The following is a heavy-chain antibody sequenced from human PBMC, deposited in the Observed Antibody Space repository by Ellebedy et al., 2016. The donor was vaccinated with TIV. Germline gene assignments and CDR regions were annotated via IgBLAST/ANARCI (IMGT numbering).Heavy chain of an antibody. V-gene: IGHV3-33*01. Sequence: GESLKISXAASGISFSDYGMHWVRQAPGKGLEWVGVIWYDGSNKYYADSVKGRFTISRDNSKNTLYLQMNSLRPEDTAVYYCASIHLYSSGWYYFDYWGQGTLVTVSS. CDR2: IWYDGSNK. D-gene: IGHD6-19*01. CDR1: GISFSDYG. J-gene: IGHJ4*02. CDR3: ASIHLYSSGWYYFDY.